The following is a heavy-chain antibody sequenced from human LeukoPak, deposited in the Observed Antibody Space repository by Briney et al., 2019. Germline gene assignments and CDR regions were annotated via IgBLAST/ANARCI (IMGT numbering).Heavy chain of an antibody. CDR2: VNRDGSET. J-gene: IGHJ6*02. CDR3: ARNNGMDV. CDR1: GFALSSHW. V-gene: IGHV3-7*03. Sequence: GGSLRLSCAASGFALSSHWMTWVRQVPGRGPEWVANVNRDGSETYYLDFVKGRFTISKDNAKNSLYLQMNSLRAEDTALYHCARNNGMDVWGQGTTVIVSS.